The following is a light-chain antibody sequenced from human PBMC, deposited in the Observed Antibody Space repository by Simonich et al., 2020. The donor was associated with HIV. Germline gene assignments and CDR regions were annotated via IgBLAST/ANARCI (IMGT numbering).Light chain of an antibody. CDR2: AAS. Sequence: DIQMTQSPSSLSASVGDRVTITCRARQSISSYLNLYQQKPGKAPKLLIYAASSLQSGVPSRFSGSGSGIDFTLTISSLQPEDFATYYCQQSYSTPYTFGQGTKLEIK. J-gene: IGKJ2*01. CDR3: QQSYSTPYT. V-gene: IGKV1-39*01. CDR1: QSISSY.